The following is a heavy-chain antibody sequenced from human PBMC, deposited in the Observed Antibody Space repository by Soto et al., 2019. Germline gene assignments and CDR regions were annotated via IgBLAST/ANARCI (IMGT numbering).Heavy chain of an antibody. D-gene: IGHD3-10*02. Sequence: LSLTWTFSCDNIVDGGYCRTWKQKPPGKGLEGIGHTYHSGNTYYNPSLKSRVTISVHTSKNQFSLKLSFVSAADTAVYYCARSVFTWGQGTLVTVSS. V-gene: IGHV4-30-2*01. CDR2: TYHSGNT. CDR1: CDNIVDGGYC. J-gene: IGHJ5*02. CDR3: ARSVFT.